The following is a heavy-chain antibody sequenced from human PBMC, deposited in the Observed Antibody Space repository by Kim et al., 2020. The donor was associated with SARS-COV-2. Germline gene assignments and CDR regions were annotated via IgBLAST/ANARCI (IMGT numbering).Heavy chain of an antibody. Sequence: ASVKVSCKASGYTFTGYYMHWVRQAPGQGLEWMGWINPNSGGTNYAQKFQGWVTMTRDTSISTAYMELSRLRSDDTAVYYCARSSTDYYDSSGYYYLSYWGQGTLVTVSS. V-gene: IGHV1-2*04. CDR3: ARSSTDYYDSSGYYYLSY. CDR1: GYTFTGYY. J-gene: IGHJ4*02. D-gene: IGHD3-22*01. CDR2: INPNSGGT.